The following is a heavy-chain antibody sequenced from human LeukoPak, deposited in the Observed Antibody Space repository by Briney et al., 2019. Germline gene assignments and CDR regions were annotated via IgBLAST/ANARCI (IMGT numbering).Heavy chain of an antibody. V-gene: IGHV4-4*02. CDR3: ARDSGLRRWELSTIYNYGMDV. J-gene: IGHJ6*02. Sequence: SETLSLTCAVSGGSISSSNWWSWVRQPPGKGLEWIGEIYHSGSTNYNPSLKSRVTISVDKSKNQFSLKLTSVTAADTAVYFCARDSGLRRWELSTIYNYGMDVWGQGTTVTVSS. D-gene: IGHD1-26*01. CDR1: GGSISSSNW. CDR2: IYHSGST.